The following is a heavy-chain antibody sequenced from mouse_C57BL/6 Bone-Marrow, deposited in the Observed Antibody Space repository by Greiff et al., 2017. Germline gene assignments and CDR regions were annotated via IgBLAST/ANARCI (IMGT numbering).Heavy chain of an antibody. CDR3: ARQYDYYAMDY. J-gene: IGHJ4*01. CDR2: ISSGGSYT. CDR1: GFTFSSYG. D-gene: IGHD2-10*02. Sequence: EVNVVESGGDLVKPGGSLKLSCAASGFTFSSYGMSWVRQTPDKRLEWVATISSGGSYTYYPDSVKGRFTISRDNAKNTLYLQMSSLKSEDTAMYYCARQYDYYAMDYWGQGTSVTVSS. V-gene: IGHV5-6*01.